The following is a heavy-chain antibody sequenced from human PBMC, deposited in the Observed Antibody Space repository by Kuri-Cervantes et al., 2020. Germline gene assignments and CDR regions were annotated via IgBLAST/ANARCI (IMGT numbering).Heavy chain of an antibody. J-gene: IGHJ4*02. V-gene: IGHV3-48*01. CDR1: GYTFTSYA. D-gene: IGHD2-21*01. CDR3: ARYGGASAQGRDFDY. Sequence: SCKASGYTFTSYAMHWVRQAPGKGLEWVSYISNDRSAILHYADSVKGRFTISRDNAKNSLYLQMNSLRAEDTAIYYCARYGGASAQGRDFDYWGQGTLVTVSS. CDR2: ISNDRSAI.